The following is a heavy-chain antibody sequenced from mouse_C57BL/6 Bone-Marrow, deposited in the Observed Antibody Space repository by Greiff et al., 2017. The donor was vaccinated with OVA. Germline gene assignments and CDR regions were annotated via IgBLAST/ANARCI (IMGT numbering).Heavy chain of an antibody. D-gene: IGHD2-3*01. V-gene: IGHV5-15*01. CDR2: ISHLACSI. J-gene: IGHJ4*01. CDR1: GFTFSDYG. CDR3: ARQMSVDGYYYAMDY. Sequence: EVMLVESGGGLVQPGGSLKLSCAASGFTFSDYGMAWVRQAPRKGPEWVAFISHLACSIDYADTVTGRFTLSRENAKNTLYLEMSSLRSEDTAMYYCARQMSVDGYYYAMDYWGQGTSVTVSS.